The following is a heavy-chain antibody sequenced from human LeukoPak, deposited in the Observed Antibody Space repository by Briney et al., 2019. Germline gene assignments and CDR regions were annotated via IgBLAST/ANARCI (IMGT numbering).Heavy chain of an antibody. D-gene: IGHD6-13*01. J-gene: IGHJ5*02. CDR1: GFTFSSYA. V-gene: IGHV3-7*01. CDR3: ARGGPVAAKFLDP. Sequence: GGSLRLSCAASGFTFSSYAMSWVRQAPGKGLEWVANIKQDGSEKYYVDSVKGRFTISRDNAKNSLYLQMNSLRAEDTAVYYCARGGPVAAKFLDPWGQGTLVTVSS. CDR2: IKQDGSEK.